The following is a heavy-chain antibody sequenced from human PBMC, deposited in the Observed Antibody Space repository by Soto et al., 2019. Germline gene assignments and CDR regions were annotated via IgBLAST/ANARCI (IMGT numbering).Heavy chain of an antibody. V-gene: IGHV3-23*01. CDR1: GFPFRTYP. Sequence: EVQLLESGGGLVQPGGSLRLSWQAPGFPFRTYPLPWVRQPPGKGLEWVSTISGSGGSTYYADSVKGRFTISRDNSKNTLYLQMNSLRAEDTAVYYCAKDQGSSWYEIDYWGQGTLVTVSS. CDR3: AKDQGSSWYEIDY. CDR2: ISGSGGST. D-gene: IGHD6-13*01. J-gene: IGHJ4*02.